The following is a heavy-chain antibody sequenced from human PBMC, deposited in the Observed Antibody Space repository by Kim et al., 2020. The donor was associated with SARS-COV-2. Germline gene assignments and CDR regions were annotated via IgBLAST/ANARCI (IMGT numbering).Heavy chain of an antibody. CDR2: MKSGGRAN. Sequence: GGSLRLSCVASGFSFSRYWMTWVRQAPGKGLEYVAFMKSGGRANHYGDSVKGRFTISRDNAKNSRYLQMNYLRVEDAAVYYCSTCGDVIHNDGIGAQWG. D-gene: IGHD2-21*01. J-gene: IGHJ1*01. CDR1: GFSFSRYW. CDR3: STCGDVIHNDGIGAQ. V-gene: IGHV3-7*01.